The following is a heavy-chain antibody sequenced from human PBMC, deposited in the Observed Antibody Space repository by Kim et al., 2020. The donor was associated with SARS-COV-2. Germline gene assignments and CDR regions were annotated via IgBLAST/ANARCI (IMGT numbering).Heavy chain of an antibody. J-gene: IGHJ6*02. CDR2: ISGYNGNR. D-gene: IGHD2-2*01. Sequence: ASVKVSCKASGYTFTSYGISWVRQAPGQGLEWVGWISGYNGNRKYAQKVQDRVTMTTDTSTTTAYMELRSLRSDDTAVYYCARDRQCSSPSCYRYYHYGMDVWGQGTTVTVS. CDR3: ARDRQCSSPSCYRYYHYGMDV. V-gene: IGHV1-18*04. CDR1: GYTFTSYG.